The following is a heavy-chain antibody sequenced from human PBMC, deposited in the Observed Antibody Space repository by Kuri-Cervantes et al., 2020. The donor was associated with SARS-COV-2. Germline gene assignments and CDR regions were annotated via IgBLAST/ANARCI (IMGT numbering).Heavy chain of an antibody. J-gene: IGHJ5*02. V-gene: IGHV4-61*02. Sequence: SETLSLTCTVSGGSISSGSYYWSWIRQPAGKGLEWIGRIYTSGSTNYNPSLKSRVTMSVDTFKNQFSLNLRSLTAADTAIYYCARVGYCFGTRCVTYFDPWGQGTLVTVSS. D-gene: IGHD2-2*03. CDR1: GGSISSGSYY. CDR2: IYTSGST. CDR3: ARVGYCFGTRCVTYFDP.